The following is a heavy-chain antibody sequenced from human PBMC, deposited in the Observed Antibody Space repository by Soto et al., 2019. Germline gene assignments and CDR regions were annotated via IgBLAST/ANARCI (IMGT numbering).Heavy chain of an antibody. Sequence: SETLSLTCTVSGASINGGDYYLSWFGQPPGKGLEWIGYIYYSGSTYYNPSLGSRVSMSVDTSLKQFSLKFNSMTAADTAVYYCARGPVLAVITSWGRLDSWRQGTLSPVSS. CDR2: IYYSGST. J-gene: IGHJ4*02. V-gene: IGHV4-30-4*01. D-gene: IGHD3-16*01. CDR1: GASINGGDYY. CDR3: ARGPVLAVITSWGRLDS.